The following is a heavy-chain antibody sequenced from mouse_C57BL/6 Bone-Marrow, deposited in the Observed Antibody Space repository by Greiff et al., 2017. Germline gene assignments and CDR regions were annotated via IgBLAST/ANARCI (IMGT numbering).Heavy chain of an antibody. CDR3: ARPLRYAMDY. J-gene: IGHJ4*01. CDR1: GYTFTSYW. V-gene: IGHV1-59*01. CDR2: IDPSDSYT. D-gene: IGHD3-2*02. Sequence: VQLQQPGAELVRPGTSVKLSCKASGYTFTSYWMHWVKQRPGQGLEWIGVIDPSDSYTNYNQKFKGKATLTVDTSSSTAYMQLSSLTSEDSAVYYGARPLRYAMDYWGQGTSVTVSS.